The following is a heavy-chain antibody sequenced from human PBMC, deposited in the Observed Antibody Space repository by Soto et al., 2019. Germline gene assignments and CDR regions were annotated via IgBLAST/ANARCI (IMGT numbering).Heavy chain of an antibody. J-gene: IGHJ4*02. Sequence: EVQLLESGGGLVQPGGSLRLSCAASGFSFNSFAMSWVRQAPGKGLEWVSAISGDGYSTYYADSVKGRFTVSRDNSNNTHYLQMDSLRAEDTAVYYCAKSSGYHDSRARFDYWGQGSLVTVSS. CDR3: AKSSGYHDSRARFDY. V-gene: IGHV3-23*01. CDR1: GFSFNSFA. D-gene: IGHD3-22*01. CDR2: ISGDGYST.